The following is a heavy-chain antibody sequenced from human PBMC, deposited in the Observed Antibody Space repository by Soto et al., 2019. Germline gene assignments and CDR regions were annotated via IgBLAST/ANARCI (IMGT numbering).Heavy chain of an antibody. J-gene: IGHJ4*02. D-gene: IGHD3-22*01. Sequence: SETLSLTCTVSGGSISSYYWSWIRQPPGKGLEWIGYIYYSGSTNYNPSLKSRVTISWDMSTNTAHMDLSSLRSEDTAVYYCAAESYYESNGTKGRMDWGQGTLVTVSS. CDR3: AAESYYESNGTKGRMD. CDR2: IYYSGST. CDR1: GGSISSYY. V-gene: IGHV4-59*12.